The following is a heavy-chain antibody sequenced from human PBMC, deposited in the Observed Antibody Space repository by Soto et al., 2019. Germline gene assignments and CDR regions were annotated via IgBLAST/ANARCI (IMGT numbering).Heavy chain of an antibody. J-gene: IGHJ6*02. CDR1: GYSFTSYW. CDR3: ARSSDIVVVPAACEPAEYYYYGMDV. CDR2: IDPSDSYT. Sequence: GESLKISCKGSGYSFTSYWISWVRQMPGKGLEWMGRIDPSDSYTNYSPSFQGHVTISADKSISTAYLQWSSLKASDTAMYYCARSSDIVVVPAACEPAEYYYYGMDVWGQGTTVTVSS. V-gene: IGHV5-10-1*01. D-gene: IGHD2-2*01.